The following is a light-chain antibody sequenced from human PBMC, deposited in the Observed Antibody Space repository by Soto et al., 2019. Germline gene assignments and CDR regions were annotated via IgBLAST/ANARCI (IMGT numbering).Light chain of an antibody. Sequence: EIGMTQSPFTLSVSTGERATLSCRASQIVSGNLALYQQKPCQAPRLLIYGVSARATGIPARFSGSGFGTEFTLTISSLQSEDFALYYCQQYNFWPETFGQGTKVDIK. J-gene: IGKJ1*01. CDR1: QIVSGN. CDR2: GVS. CDR3: QQYNFWPET. V-gene: IGKV3-15*01.